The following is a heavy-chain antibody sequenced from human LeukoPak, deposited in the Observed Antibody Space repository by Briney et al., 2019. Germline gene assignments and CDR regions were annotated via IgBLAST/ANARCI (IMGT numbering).Heavy chain of an antibody. V-gene: IGHV4-61*02. D-gene: IGHD3-22*01. CDR2: IYTSEST. CDR3: ARLHYDSSGYWFDY. Sequence: SETLSLTCTVSGGSISSGSYYWSWIRQPAGKGLEWIGRIYTSESTNYNPSLKSRVTISVDTSKNQFSLKLSSVTAADTAVYYCARLHYDSSGYWFDYWGQGTLVTVSS. CDR1: GGSISSGSYY. J-gene: IGHJ4*02.